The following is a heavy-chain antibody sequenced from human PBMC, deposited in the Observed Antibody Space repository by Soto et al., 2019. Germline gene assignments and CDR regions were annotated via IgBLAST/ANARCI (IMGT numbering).Heavy chain of an antibody. CDR3: ARGPGGYSDNWFDP. D-gene: IGHD3-22*01. CDR1: GGTFSSYA. J-gene: IGHJ5*02. CDR2: IIPIFGTA. Sequence: SVKVSFKASGGTFSSYAISWVRQAPGQGLEWMGGIIPIFGTANYAQKFQGRVTITADKSTSTAYMELSSLRSEDTAVYYCARGPGGYSDNWFDPWGQGTLVTVSS. V-gene: IGHV1-69*06.